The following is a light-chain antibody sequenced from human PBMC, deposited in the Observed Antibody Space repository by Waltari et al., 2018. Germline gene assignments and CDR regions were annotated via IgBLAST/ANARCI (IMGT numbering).Light chain of an antibody. CDR2: WAS. CDR3: QQCYTFPYT. Sequence: DIVLTQAPDPLAVSLGERATIHCTSIQCVLSTSNNKNYLGWNQQKPGQPPRLLITWASTREAGVPDRFSGSGSGADFTLTICSLQAEGVVVFFCQQCYTFPYTFGQGTKLEMK. V-gene: IGKV4-1*01. J-gene: IGKJ2*01. CDR1: QCVLSTSNNKNY.